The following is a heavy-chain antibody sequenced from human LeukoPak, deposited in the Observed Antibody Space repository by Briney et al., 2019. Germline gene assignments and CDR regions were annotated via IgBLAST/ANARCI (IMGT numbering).Heavy chain of an antibody. CDR3: ARHRYTSSSSYFDF. J-gene: IGHJ4*02. V-gene: IGHV4-59*08. CDR2: IYSSGST. D-gene: IGHD6-6*01. CDR1: GGSISSYY. Sequence: SETLSLTCTVSGGSISSYYWSWIRQPPGKGLEWIGYIYSSGSTNYNPSLKSRVTLSVDTSKNQFSLRLSSVTAADTAVYYCARHRYTSSSSYFDFWGQGTLVTVSS.